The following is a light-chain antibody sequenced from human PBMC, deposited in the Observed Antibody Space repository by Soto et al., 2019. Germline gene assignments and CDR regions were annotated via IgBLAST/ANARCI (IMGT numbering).Light chain of an antibody. CDR2: NTS. V-gene: IGKV3D-20*02. CDR1: QSINSKS. J-gene: IGKJ5*01. CDR3: QQRNNGPTIR. Sequence: EIVLTQSPNTLYSAPGESATVSYGRIQSINSKSLVWYQRKFGQAPRLLIYNTSSRATGIQDRFSGSGSGTDFTLSISRLEPEDFAVYYCQQRNNGPTIRFGEVARLDIK.